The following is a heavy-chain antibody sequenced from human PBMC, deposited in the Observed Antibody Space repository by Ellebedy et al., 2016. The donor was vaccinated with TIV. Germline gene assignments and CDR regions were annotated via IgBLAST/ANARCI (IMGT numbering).Heavy chain of an antibody. CDR1: GGTFSSYA. V-gene: IGHV1-69*04. CDR2: IIPILGIA. J-gene: IGHJ4*02. CDR3: ASADYGGNSL. D-gene: IGHD4-23*01. Sequence: SVKVSCXASGGTFSSYAISWVRQAPGQGLEWMGRIIPILGIANYAQKFQGRVTITADKSTSTAYMELSSLRSEDTAVYYCASADYGGNSLWGQGTLVTVSS.